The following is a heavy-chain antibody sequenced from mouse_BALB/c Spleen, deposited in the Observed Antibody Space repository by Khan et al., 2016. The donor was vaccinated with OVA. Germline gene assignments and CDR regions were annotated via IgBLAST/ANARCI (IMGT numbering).Heavy chain of an antibody. CDR3: AASILFYYSMNY. CDR1: GYTFTSYW. V-gene: IGHV1-7*01. Sequence: QVQLQQSGAELAKPGASVKMSCKASGYTFTSYWMHWVKQRPGQGLEWIGYINPSTGYTEYNQKFKDKATLTTDKSSSTVYMLLSSLTSGDSAVYYCAASILFYYSMNYWGQETSVTVSS. D-gene: IGHD6-1*01. J-gene: IGHJ4*01. CDR2: INPSTGYT.